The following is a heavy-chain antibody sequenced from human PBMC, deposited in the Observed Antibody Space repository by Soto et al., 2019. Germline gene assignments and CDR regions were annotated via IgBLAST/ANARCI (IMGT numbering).Heavy chain of an antibody. V-gene: IGHV5-10-1*01. J-gene: IGHJ5*02. CDR3: ARHWDCSSTSCYTGWWLLWFDP. CDR2: IDPSDSYT. Sequence: SLKISCKGSGYSFTSYWISWVRQMPGKGLEWMGRIDPSDSYTNYSPSFQGHVTISADKSISTAYLQWSSLKASDTAMYYCARHWDCSSTSCYTGWWLLWFDPWGQGTLVTVSS. D-gene: IGHD2-2*02. CDR1: GYSFTSYW.